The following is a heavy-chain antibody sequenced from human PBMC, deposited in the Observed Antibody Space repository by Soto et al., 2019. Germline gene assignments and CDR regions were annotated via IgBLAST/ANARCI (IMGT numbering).Heavy chain of an antibody. CDR3: ARFSPPRKSYDSNPGWFDP. Sequence: PRETISLPCSVSGGCLICYYCTWLRQSPGKGLEWIGYVSSTGNTNYNPSLKSRVTLSLDTSTNEVSLSLASVTAADAAVYFCARFSPPRKSYDSNPGWFDPWGQGILVT. J-gene: IGHJ5*02. V-gene: IGHV4-59*01. CDR1: GGCLICYY. D-gene: IGHD3-22*01. CDR2: VSSTGNT.